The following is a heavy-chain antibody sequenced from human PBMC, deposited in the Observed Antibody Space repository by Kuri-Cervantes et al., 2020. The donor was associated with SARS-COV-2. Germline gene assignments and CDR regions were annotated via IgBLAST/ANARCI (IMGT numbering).Heavy chain of an antibody. J-gene: IGHJ4*02. CDR3: ARQGGRAIYFDY. V-gene: IGHV3-30-3*01. CDR2: ISYDGSNK. Sequence: LSLTCAASGFTFSSYAMHWVRQAPGKGPEWVAVISYDGSNKYYADSVKGRFTISRDNSKNTLYLQMNSLRAEDTAVYYCARQGGRAIYFDYWGQGTLVTVSS. D-gene: IGHD6-25*01. CDR1: GFTFSSYA.